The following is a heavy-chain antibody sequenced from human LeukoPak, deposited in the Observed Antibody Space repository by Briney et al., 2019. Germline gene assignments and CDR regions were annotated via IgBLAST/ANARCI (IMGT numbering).Heavy chain of an antibody. D-gene: IGHD3-22*01. J-gene: IGHJ4*02. CDR2: IKQDGSEK. CDR1: GFTFSSYW. CDR3: ARFGYYYPYFDY. V-gene: IGHV3-7*01. Sequence: PGGSLRLSCAASGFTFSSYWMSWVRQAPGKGLEWVANIKQDGSEKYYVDSVKGRSTISRDNAKNSLYLQMDSLRAEDTAVYYCARFGYYYPYFDYWGQGTLVTVSS.